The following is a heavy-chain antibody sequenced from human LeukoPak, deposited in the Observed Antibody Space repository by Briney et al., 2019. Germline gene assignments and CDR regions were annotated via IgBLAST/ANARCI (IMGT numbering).Heavy chain of an antibody. V-gene: IGHV1-2*02. CDR1: GYTFTGYY. Sequence: ASVKVSCKASGYTFTGYYMHWVRQAPGQGLEWMGWINPNSGGTNYAQKFQGRVTMTRDTSISTAYMELSRLRSDDTAVYYCARGPRYSGYEEDAFDIWGQGTMVTVSS. J-gene: IGHJ3*02. CDR2: INPNSGGT. D-gene: IGHD5-12*01. CDR3: ARGPRYSGYEEDAFDI.